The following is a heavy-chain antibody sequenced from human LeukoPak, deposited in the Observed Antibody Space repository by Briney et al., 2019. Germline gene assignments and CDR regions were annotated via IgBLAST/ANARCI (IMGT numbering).Heavy chain of an antibody. Sequence: GGSLRLSCAASGFAFSSHGMNWVRQAPGKGLEWISYVSSTSSVYYADSVKGRFTISRDNSKNTLYLQMNSLRAEDTAVYYCAKETVDIVATINDWGQGTLVTVSS. CDR2: VSSTSSV. CDR1: GFAFSSHG. CDR3: AKETVDIVATIND. D-gene: IGHD5-12*01. V-gene: IGHV3-48*01. J-gene: IGHJ4*02.